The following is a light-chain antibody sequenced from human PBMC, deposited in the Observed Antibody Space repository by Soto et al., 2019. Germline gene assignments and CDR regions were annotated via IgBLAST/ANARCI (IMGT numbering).Light chain of an antibody. Sequence: ETVLTQSPGTLSLSPGESATVSCRASQSVGGNSLAWYQQRPGQAPRLLIYATSKRATGIPDRFRGSGSGTHFPLTISRLEPADFAVYYCLMYQNSPRTFGQVTKVEIK. CDR3: LMYQNSPRT. CDR1: QSVGGNS. CDR2: ATS. V-gene: IGKV3-20*01. J-gene: IGKJ1*01.